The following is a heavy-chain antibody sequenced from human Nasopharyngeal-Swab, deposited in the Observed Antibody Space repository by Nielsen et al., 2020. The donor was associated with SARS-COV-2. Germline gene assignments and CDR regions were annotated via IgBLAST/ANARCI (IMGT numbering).Heavy chain of an antibody. CDR1: GWMFMSYG. D-gene: IGHD6-13*01. CDR3: ARDTRSSWYYYYGMDV. Sequence: FGWMFMSYGSRWVRQDAGQGLEWMGWINTNTGNPTYAQGFTGRFVFSLDTSVSTAYLQISSLKAEDTAVYYCARDTRSSWYYYYGMDVWGQGTTVTVSS. V-gene: IGHV7-4-1*02. J-gene: IGHJ6*02. CDR2: INTNTGNP.